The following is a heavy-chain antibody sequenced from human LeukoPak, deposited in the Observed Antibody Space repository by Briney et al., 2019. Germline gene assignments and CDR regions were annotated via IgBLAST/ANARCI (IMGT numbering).Heavy chain of an antibody. CDR1: GGSISSYY. J-gene: IGHJ4*02. CDR2: IYTSGST. Sequence: SETLSLTCIVSGGSISSYYWSWIRPPAGKGLEWIGRIYTSGSTNYNPTLKSRVTMSVDTSKNQFSLELSSVTAADTAVYYCARTGCGNTFDYWGQGTLVTVSS. V-gene: IGHV4-4*07. CDR3: ARTGCGNTFDY. D-gene: IGHD1-26*01.